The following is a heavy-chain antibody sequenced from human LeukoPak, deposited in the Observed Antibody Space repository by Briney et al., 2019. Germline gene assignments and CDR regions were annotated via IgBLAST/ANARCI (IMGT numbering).Heavy chain of an antibody. D-gene: IGHD6-19*01. CDR2: ISDSGDRT. V-gene: IGHV3-23*01. CDR1: GFTFSSYA. CDR3: AKERSGGWPFDY. J-gene: IGHJ4*02. Sequence: PGGSLRLSCAASGFTFSSYAMSWVRQAPGKGLEWVSGISDSGDRTQYADSVKGRFTISRDNSKNTLYLQMNSLRAEDTAIYYSAKERSGGWPFDYWGQGTLVTVSS.